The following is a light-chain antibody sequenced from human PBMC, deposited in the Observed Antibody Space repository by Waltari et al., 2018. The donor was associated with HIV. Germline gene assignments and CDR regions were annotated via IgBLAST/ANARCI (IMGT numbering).Light chain of an antibody. CDR2: SDD. CDR3: AAWDDSLNAYV. J-gene: IGLJ1*01. V-gene: IGLV1-44*01. CDR1: DSNIGSNT. Sequence: QSVLTQPPSASGTPGQRVVISCSGRDSNIGSNTIKWFQQLPGSAPKVLVYSDDHRPSGVPDRFSGSKSGTSASLAISGVQSEDEADYYCAAWDDSLNAYVFGSGTKVTVL.